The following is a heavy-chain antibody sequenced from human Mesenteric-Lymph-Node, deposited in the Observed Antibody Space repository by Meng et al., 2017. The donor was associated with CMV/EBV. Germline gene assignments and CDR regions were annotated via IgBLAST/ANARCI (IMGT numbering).Heavy chain of an antibody. CDR2: IIPMFGSS. Sequence: SVKVSCKASGGTFMNYAIYWVRLAPGQGLEWMGVIIPMFGSSDYAQKFQGRVTMTRNTSISTAYMELSSLRSEDTAVYYCARGISHWGQGTLVTVSS. J-gene: IGHJ4*02. D-gene: IGHD2/OR15-2a*01. V-gene: IGHV1-69*05. CDR1: GGTFMNYA. CDR3: ARGISH.